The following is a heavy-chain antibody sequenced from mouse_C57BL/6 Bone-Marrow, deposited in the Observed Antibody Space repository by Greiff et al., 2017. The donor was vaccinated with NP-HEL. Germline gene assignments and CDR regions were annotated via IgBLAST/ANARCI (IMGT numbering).Heavy chain of an antibody. CDR1: GYTFTSYG. V-gene: IGHV1-81*01. D-gene: IGHD1-1*01. CDR2: IYPRSGNT. Sequence: QVQLKQSGAELARPGASVKLSCKASGYTFTSYGISWVKQRTGQGLEWIGEIYPRSGNTYYNEKFKGKATLTADKSSSTAYMELRSLTSEDSAVYFCARDYYYCSSPGWFAYWGQGTLVTVSA. J-gene: IGHJ3*01. CDR3: ARDYYYCSSPGWFAY.